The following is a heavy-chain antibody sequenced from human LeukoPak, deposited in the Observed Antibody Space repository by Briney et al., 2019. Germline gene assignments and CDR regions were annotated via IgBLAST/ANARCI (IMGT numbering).Heavy chain of an antibody. CDR1: GGFFSGYY. CDR2: INHSGST. V-gene: IGHV4-34*01. CDR3: ARGRHDSSGYYQRDYYYMDV. Sequence: PSETLSLTCAVYGGFFSGYYWSWIRQPPGKGLEWIGEINHSGSTNYNPSLKSRVTISVDTSKNQFSLKLSSVTAADTAVYYCARGRHDSSGYYQRDYYYMDVWGKGTTVTVSS. J-gene: IGHJ6*03. D-gene: IGHD3-22*01.